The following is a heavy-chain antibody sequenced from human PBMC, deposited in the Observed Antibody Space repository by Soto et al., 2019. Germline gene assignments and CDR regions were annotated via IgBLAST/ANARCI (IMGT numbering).Heavy chain of an antibody. J-gene: IGHJ6*01. CDR1: GYRFTSSW. CDR3: ARPLRFLADYYGMEV. D-gene: IGHD3-3*01. Sequence: PGASLKIACAASGYRFTSSWITWVRHIPGKGLVWMATIDPTNSNINYNPSFRGHVTLSVDKSASTAYLVWISLRASDTAIYYCARPLRFLADYYGMEVWGQGTTANVSS. V-gene: IGHV5-10-1*01. CDR2: IDPTNSNI.